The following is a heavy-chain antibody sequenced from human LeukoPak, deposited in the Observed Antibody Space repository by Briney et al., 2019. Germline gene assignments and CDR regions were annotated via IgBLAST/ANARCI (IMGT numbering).Heavy chain of an antibody. CDR1: GGSFSGYY. Sequence: SETLSLTCAVYGGSFSGYYWSWIRQPPGKGLEWIGEINHSGSTNYNPSLKSRVTISVDTSKNQFSLKLSSVTAADTAVYYCARDRGTYYYGSGSPRFDPWGQGTLVTVSS. CDR2: INHSGST. V-gene: IGHV4-34*01. J-gene: IGHJ5*02. CDR3: ARDRGTYYYGSGSPRFDP. D-gene: IGHD3-10*01.